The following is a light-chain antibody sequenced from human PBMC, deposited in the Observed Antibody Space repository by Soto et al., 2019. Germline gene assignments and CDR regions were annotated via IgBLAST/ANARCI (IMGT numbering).Light chain of an antibody. CDR3: SAYTSGSTHCV. CDR2: EVS. V-gene: IGLV2-14*01. CDR1: SSDVGAYKY. J-gene: IGLJ1*01. Sequence: QSVLTQPASVSGSPGQSITISCTGTSSDVGAYKYVSWYQQHPGKAPKLMIYEVSNRPSGVSLRFSGSKSGNTASLTISGLQAEDEADYYCSAYTSGSTHCVFGSGTKLTVL.